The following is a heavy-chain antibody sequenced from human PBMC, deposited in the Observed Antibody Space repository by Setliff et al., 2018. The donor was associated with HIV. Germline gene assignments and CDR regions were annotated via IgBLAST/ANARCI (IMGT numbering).Heavy chain of an antibody. J-gene: IGHJ4*02. CDR2: IEKKTNGGTR. CDR3: TTGSNSFWSGYSKH. D-gene: IGHD3-3*01. V-gene: IGHV3-15*04. Sequence: WIRQPPGKGLEWIGRIEKKTNGGTRDYAAPVKGRFTISRDDSKNTLYLQMNSLKSEDIAIYYCTTGSNSFWSGYSKHWGQGALVTVSS.